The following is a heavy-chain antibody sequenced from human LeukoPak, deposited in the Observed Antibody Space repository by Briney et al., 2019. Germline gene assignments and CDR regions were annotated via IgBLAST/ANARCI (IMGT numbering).Heavy chain of an antibody. CDR1: GGSISSRSYY. CDR2: IYYSGST. CDR3: ARGNSDSSSCPDY. Sequence: SETLSLTCTVSGGSISSRSYYWGWIRQPPGKGLEWIGSIYYSGSTYYNPSLKSRVTTSVDTSKNQFSLKLSSVTAADTAVYYCARGNSDSSSCPDYWGQGTLVTVSS. J-gene: IGHJ4*02. V-gene: IGHV4-39*07. D-gene: IGHD6-13*01.